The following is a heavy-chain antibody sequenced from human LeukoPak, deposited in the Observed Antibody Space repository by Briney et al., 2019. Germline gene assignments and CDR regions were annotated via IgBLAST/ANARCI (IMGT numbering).Heavy chain of an antibody. V-gene: IGHV4-39*01. J-gene: IGHJ4*02. CDR3: ARTTADYYYGSGSYQYYFDY. CDR1: GGSISSSSYY. D-gene: IGHD3-10*01. CDR2: IYYSGST. Sequence: SETLSLTCTVSGGSISSSSYYWGWIRQPPGKGLEWIGSIYYSGSTYYNPSLKSRVTISVDTSKNQFSLKLSSVTAADTAVYYCARTTADYYYGSGSYQYYFDYWGQGTLVTVS.